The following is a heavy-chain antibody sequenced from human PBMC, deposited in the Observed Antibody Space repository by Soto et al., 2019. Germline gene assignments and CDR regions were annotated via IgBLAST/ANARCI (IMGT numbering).Heavy chain of an antibody. D-gene: IGHD1-1*01. CDR1: GVSISDGGYY. CDR2: IDDSGST. CDR3: AREMYTTRFDY. V-gene: IGHV4-31*03. J-gene: IGHJ4*02. Sequence: SETLSLTCSVSGVSISDGGYYWNWIRQHPGKGLEWIGYIDDSGSTYYNPSLRSRVSMSVDTSKNQFSLRLTSVTAADTAIYHCAREMYTTRFDYWGQGAQVTAPQ.